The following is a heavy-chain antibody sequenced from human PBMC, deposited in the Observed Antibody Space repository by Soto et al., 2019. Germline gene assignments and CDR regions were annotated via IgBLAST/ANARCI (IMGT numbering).Heavy chain of an antibody. CDR2: ISGSGSSV. Sequence: EVELLESGGGLVRPGGSLRLSCAASGFTFSHYVLSWVRQSPERGLEWVSSISGSGSSVYVADSVRGRFIMSRDLSTNTVSLQMNSLRAEDTAVYYCAKVQPSYLSASYFYYGLDVWGQGTTVTVSS. CDR3: AKVQPSYLSASYFYYGLDV. CDR1: GFTFSHYV. J-gene: IGHJ6*02. D-gene: IGHD2-2*01. V-gene: IGHV3-23*01.